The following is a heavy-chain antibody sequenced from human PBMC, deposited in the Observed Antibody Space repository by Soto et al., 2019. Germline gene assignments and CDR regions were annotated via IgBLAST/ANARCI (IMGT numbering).Heavy chain of an antibody. D-gene: IGHD2-21*01. V-gene: IGHV3-7*04. Sequence: EVQLVESGGDLVQPGGSLRLSCAASGFIFSNYWMSWVRQAPGKGLEWVANIKPDGSEKYYVDSVKGRFTISRDNAKNSLYLQMNSLKDEDTAMYYCARDGSYWGQGSLVTVSS. CDR3: ARDGSY. CDR2: IKPDGSEK. CDR1: GFIFSNYW. J-gene: IGHJ4*02.